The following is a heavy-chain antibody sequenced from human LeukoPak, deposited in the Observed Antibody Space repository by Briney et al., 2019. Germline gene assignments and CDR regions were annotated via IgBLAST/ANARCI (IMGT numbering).Heavy chain of an antibody. CDR3: ARGRYNWNYDY. Sequence: PSETLSLTCAVYGGSFSGYYWSWIRQPPGKGLEWIGEINHSGSTNYNPSLKSRVTISVDTSKNQFSLKLSSVTAADTAVYYCARGRYNWNYDYWGQGTLVTVSS. CDR2: INHSGST. CDR1: GGSFSGYY. D-gene: IGHD1-7*01. J-gene: IGHJ4*02. V-gene: IGHV4-34*01.